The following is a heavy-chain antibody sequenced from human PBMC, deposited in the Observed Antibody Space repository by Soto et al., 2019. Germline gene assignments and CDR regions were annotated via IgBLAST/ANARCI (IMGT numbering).Heavy chain of an antibody. CDR1: GYTFTSYG. J-gene: IGHJ6*02. CDR3: ARTSPYYDFWSGYYGPYYYGMDV. V-gene: IGHV1-18*01. D-gene: IGHD3-3*01. Sequence: GASVKVSCKASGYTFTSYGISWVRQAPGQGLEWMGWISAYNGNTNYAQKLQGRVTMTTNTSTSTAYKELRSLKSDDTAVYYCARTSPYYDFWSGYYGPYYYGMDVWGQGTTVTVSS. CDR2: ISAYNGNT.